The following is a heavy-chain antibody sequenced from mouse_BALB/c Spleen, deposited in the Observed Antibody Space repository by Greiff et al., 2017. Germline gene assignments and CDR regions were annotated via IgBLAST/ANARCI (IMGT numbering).Heavy chain of an antibody. CDR1: GFTFSSYG. J-gene: IGHJ2*01. Sequence: VQGVESGGGLVQPGGSLKLSCAASGFTFSSYGMSWVRQTPDKRLELVATINSNGGSTYYPDSVKGRFTISRDNAKNTLYLQMSSLKSEDTAMYYCARVSYYFDYWGQGTTLTVSS. V-gene: IGHV5-6-3*01. CDR3: ARVSYYFDY. CDR2: INSNGGST.